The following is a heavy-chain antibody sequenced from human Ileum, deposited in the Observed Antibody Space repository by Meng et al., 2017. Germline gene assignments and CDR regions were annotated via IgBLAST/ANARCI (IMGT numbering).Heavy chain of an antibody. D-gene: IGHD4-23*01. Sequence: QARGPGLVKPAQTLSPNSHVSGGYISRGTHDWSWIRQHTVMGLECIGYIEYSGISYYSPSLKRLATIRVDRSKNQFYRRLKSVTAADTAVYYCARAAECGNYRGWYFDLWGRGTLVTVSS. CDR1: GGYISRGTHD. J-gene: IGHJ2*01. V-gene: IGHV4-31*01. CDR2: IEYSGIS. CDR3: ARAAECGNYRGWYFDL.